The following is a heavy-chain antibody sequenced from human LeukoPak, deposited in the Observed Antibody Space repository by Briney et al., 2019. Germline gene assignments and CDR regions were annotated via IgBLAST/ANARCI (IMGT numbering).Heavy chain of an antibody. CDR1: GYTFTGYY. CDR2: INPNSGGT. J-gene: IGHJ5*02. Sequence: ASVKVSCKASGYTFTGYYMHWVRQAPGQGLGWMGWINPNSGGTNYAQKFQGRVTMTRDTSISTAYMELSRLRSDDTAVYYCARRVGATVPVRFDPWGQGTLVTVSS. V-gene: IGHV1-2*02. D-gene: IGHD1-26*01. CDR3: ARRVGATVPVRFDP.